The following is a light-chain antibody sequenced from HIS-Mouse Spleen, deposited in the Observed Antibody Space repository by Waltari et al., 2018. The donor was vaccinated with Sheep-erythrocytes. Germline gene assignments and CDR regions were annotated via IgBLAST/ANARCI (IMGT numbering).Light chain of an antibody. CDR1: RSDVGCYNY. CDR3: CSYAGSYNHV. CDR2: EVS. J-gene: IGLJ1*01. Sequence: QSALTQPRSVSGSPGQSVTLSCTGTRSDVGCYNYVSWYQQHPGQAPKPMIYEVSKRPSGVPDRFSGSKSGNTASLTISGLQAEDEADYYCCSYAGSYNHVFATGTKVTVL. V-gene: IGLV2-11*01.